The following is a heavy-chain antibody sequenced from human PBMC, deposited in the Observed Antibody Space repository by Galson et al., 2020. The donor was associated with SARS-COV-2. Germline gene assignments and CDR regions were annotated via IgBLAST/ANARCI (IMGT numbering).Heavy chain of an antibody. V-gene: IGHV5-51*01. CDR2: IYPGDSDT. D-gene: IGHD5-18*01. J-gene: IGHJ4*02. CDR3: ARLREYTSNFDY. Sequence: GESLKISCKGSGYSFTTYWIGWVRQMPGKGLEWTGIIYPGDSDTRYSPSFQGQVTISADKSINAAYLQWSSLKASDTAMYYCARLREYTSNFDYWGQGTLVTVSS. CDR1: GYSFTTYW.